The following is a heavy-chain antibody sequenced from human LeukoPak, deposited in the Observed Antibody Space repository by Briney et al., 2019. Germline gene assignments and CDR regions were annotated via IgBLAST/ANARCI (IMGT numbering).Heavy chain of an antibody. Sequence: GGSLRLSCAASGFTFSSYWMHWVRRAPGKGLVWVSRINSDERSTSYADSVKGRFTISRDNAKNTLYLQMNSLRAEDTAVYYSASFERGAIIDYWGQGTLVTVSS. CDR1: GFTFSSYW. V-gene: IGHV3-74*01. J-gene: IGHJ4*02. CDR3: ASFERGAIIDY. CDR2: INSDERST. D-gene: IGHD3-9*01.